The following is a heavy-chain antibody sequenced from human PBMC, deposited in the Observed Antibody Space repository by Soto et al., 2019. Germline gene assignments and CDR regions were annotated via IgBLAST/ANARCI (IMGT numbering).Heavy chain of an antibody. CDR1: GGSISSYY. CDR2: IYYSGIT. J-gene: IGHJ4*02. V-gene: IGHV4-59*01. D-gene: IGHD6-13*01. CDR3: SRGSGYSSSWFGD. Sequence: QVQLQESGPGLVKPSETLSLTCTVSGGSISSYYWSWIRQPPGKGLEWIGYIYYSGITNYNPSLKRRVTISVDTSKNPLSLRLSSVTPADTAVYYCSRGSGYSSSWFGDWGQGTLVTVSS.